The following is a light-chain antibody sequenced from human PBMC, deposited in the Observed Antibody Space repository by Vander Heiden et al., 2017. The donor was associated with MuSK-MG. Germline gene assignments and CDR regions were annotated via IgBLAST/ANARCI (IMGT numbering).Light chain of an antibody. V-gene: IGLV2-23*02. J-gene: IGLJ3*02. CDR1: SSDIGGHDV. CDR3: CSFATGSLFVL. Sequence: SAITQPASVSWAPGQSITISCTGSSSDIGGHDVVPWYQQHPVKAPKLMLFGVSQRTSGVSNRFSGSKSGYTAALTISGLQAEEEDDYYYCSFATGSLFVLFGGGTRLTV. CDR2: GVS.